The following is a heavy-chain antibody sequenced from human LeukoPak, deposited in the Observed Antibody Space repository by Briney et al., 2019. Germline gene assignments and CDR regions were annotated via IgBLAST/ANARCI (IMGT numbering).Heavy chain of an antibody. CDR2: IIPIFGTA. Sequence: SVKVSCKASGGTFSSYAISWVRQAPGQGLEWMGGIIPIFGTANYAQKFQGRVTITTDESTSTAYMELSSLRSEDTAVYYCAISTAMAPRYYYYYYMDVWGKGTTVTVSS. CDR1: GGTFSSYA. V-gene: IGHV1-69*05. J-gene: IGHJ6*03. D-gene: IGHD5-18*01. CDR3: AISTAMAPRYYYYYYMDV.